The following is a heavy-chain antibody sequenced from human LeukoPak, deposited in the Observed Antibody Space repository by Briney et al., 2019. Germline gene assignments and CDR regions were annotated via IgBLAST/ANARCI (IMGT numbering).Heavy chain of an antibody. Sequence: GGSLRLSCAASAFTFSDYSMNWVRQAPGKGLEWVSYISGRSSTIYYADSVKGRFTISRDNAKNSMYLQMNSLRAEDTAVYYCARDRIKSGGYYFDYWGQGTLVTVSS. V-gene: IGHV3-48*01. CDR2: ISGRSSTI. CDR3: ARDRIKSGGYYFDY. J-gene: IGHJ4*02. D-gene: IGHD1-26*01. CDR1: AFTFSDYS.